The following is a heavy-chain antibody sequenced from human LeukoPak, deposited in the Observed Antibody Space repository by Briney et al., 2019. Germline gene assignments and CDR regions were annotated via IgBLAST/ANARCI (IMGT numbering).Heavy chain of an antibody. V-gene: IGHV1-2*02. D-gene: IGHD3-22*01. CDR2: INPNSGGT. J-gene: IGHJ4*02. CDR1: GYTFTGHY. CDR3: ARVLYPYDSSGYFDY. Sequence: ASVKVSCKASGYTFTGHYMHWVRQAPGQGLEWMGWINPNSGGTNYAQKFQGRVTMTRDTSISTAYMELSRLRSDDTAVYYCARVLYPYDSSGYFDYWGQGTLVTVSS.